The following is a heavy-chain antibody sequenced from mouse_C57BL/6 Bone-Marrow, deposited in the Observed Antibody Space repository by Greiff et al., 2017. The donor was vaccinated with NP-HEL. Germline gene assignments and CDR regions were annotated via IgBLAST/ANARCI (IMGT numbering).Heavy chain of an antibody. CDR1: GFTFSSYG. Sequence: EVKLMESGGDLVKPGGSLKLSCAASGFTFSSYGMSWVRQTPDKRLEWVATISSGGSYTYYPDSVKGRFTISIDNAKNTLYLQMRSLKSEDTAMYYCARHYYSNYFDYWGQGTTLTVSS. CDR3: ARHYYSNYFDY. D-gene: IGHD2-5*01. CDR2: ISSGGSYT. V-gene: IGHV5-6*01. J-gene: IGHJ2*01.